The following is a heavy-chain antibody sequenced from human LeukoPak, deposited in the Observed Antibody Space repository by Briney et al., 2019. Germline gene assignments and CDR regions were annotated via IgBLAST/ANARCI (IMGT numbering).Heavy chain of an antibody. J-gene: IGHJ4*02. V-gene: IGHV3-9*01. CDR1: GFTFEDYA. Sequence: GRSLRLSCVASGFTFEDYAMNWVRHAPGKGLEWVSGISWKSDYTGYADSVKGRFTVSRDNAKKSLYLQMNSLRAEDTAFYYCAKDTGVDTGMAPDYWGQGTLVTVSS. D-gene: IGHD5-18*01. CDR3: AKDTGVDTGMAPDY. CDR2: ISWKSDYT.